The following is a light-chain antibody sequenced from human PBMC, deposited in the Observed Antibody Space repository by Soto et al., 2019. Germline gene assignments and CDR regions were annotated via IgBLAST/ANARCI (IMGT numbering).Light chain of an antibody. CDR3: QQYGSSLWT. CDR1: QSVSSSY. Sequence: EIVLMQSPGTLSLSPGERATLSCRASQSVSSSYLAWYQQKPGQAPRLLIYGASSRATGIPDRFSGSGSGTDFNLTISRLEPEDVAVYYCQQYGSSLWTFGQGTKVEIK. V-gene: IGKV3-20*01. J-gene: IGKJ1*01. CDR2: GAS.